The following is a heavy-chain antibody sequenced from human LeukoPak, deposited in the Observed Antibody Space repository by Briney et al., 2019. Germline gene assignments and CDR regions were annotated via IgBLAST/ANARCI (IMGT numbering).Heavy chain of an antibody. CDR2: IWFDGSHQ. J-gene: IGHJ4*02. Sequence: PGRSLRLSCAASGFTFSNYGMHWVRQPPGRGLEWVTVIWFDGSHQNYADSVRGRFTVSRDNSRNTLYLQMNSLRAEDTAVYYCTRVGSSGSVDYWGQGTLVTVSS. CDR1: GFTFSNYG. V-gene: IGHV3-33*01. CDR3: TRVGSSGSVDY. D-gene: IGHD1-1*01.